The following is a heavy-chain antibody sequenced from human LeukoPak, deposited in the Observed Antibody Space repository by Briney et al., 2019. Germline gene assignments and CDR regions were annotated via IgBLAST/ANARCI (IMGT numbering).Heavy chain of an antibody. CDR2: ISAYNGNT. V-gene: IGHV1-18*04. CDR3: ARESGSYYFDY. J-gene: IGHJ4*02. CDR1: GYTFTSYG. Sequence: ASVKVSCKASGYTFTSYGISWVRQAPGQGLEWMGWISAYNGNTNYAQKFQGRVTITRDTSASTAYMELSSLRSEDTAVYYCARESGSYYFDYWGQGTLVTVSS. D-gene: IGHD1-26*01.